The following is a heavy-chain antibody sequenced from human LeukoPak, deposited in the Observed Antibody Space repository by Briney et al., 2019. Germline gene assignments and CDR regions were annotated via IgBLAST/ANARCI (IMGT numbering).Heavy chain of an antibody. CDR2: ISGSGGST. V-gene: IGHV3-23*01. CDR3: VPKPPYGNYFDY. CDR1: GFTFSSYA. D-gene: IGHD2-8*01. Sequence: PGGSLRLSCAASGFTFSSYAMSWVRQAPGKGLEWVSAISGSGGSTYYADSVKGRFTISRDNSKNTLYLQMSSLRPEDTAVYYCVPKPPYGNYFDYWGQGTLVTVSS. J-gene: IGHJ4*02.